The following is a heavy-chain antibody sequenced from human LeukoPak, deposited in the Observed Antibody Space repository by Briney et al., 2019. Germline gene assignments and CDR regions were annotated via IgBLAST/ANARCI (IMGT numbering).Heavy chain of an antibody. D-gene: IGHD6-13*01. CDR1: GGSTSSYY. CDR3: ARLIRSSSWHYYYYYMDV. V-gene: IGHV4-4*07. Sequence: SETLSLTCTVSGGSTSSYYCSWIRQSAGKGLEWIGRISASGNTKYNPSLKSRVSMSVDTSKNQFSLSLTSMTAADTAVYYCARLIRSSSWHYYYYYMDVWGEGTTVTVSS. J-gene: IGHJ6*03. CDR2: ISASGNT.